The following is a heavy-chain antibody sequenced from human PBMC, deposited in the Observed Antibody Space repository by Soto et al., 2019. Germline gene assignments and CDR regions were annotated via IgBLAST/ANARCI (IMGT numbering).Heavy chain of an antibody. CDR2: IYYSGST. CDR3: AREGNLGRWIQPLDT. V-gene: IGHV4-30-4*01. J-gene: IGHJ5*02. CDR1: GGSISSGDYY. D-gene: IGHD2-2*03. Sequence: SETLSLTCTVSGGSISSGDYYWSWIRQPPGKGLEWIGYIYYSGSTYYNPSLKSRVTISVDTSKNQFSLKLSSVTAADTAVYFCAREGNLGRWIQPLDTWGMGTLVTVAS.